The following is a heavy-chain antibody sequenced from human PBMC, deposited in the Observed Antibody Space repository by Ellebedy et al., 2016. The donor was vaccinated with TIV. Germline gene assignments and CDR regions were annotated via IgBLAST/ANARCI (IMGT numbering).Heavy chain of an antibody. Sequence: GESLKISCVASGFSFRSYWMSWVRQAPGKGLEWVANIYQDGSTKYYVDSVKGRFTISRDNAKNSLFLQMNSLRVEDTAVYYCARRGSYGDYAFQVKSWFDRWGRGTLVSVSS. J-gene: IGHJ5*02. V-gene: IGHV3-7*01. CDR3: ARRGSYGDYAFQVKSWFDR. D-gene: IGHD3-16*01. CDR1: GFSFRSYW. CDR2: IYQDGSTK.